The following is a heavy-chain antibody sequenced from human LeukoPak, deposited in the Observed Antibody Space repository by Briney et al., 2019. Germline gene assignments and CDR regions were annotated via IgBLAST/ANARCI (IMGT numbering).Heavy chain of an antibody. CDR1: GGTFSSYA. D-gene: IGHD3-3*01. Sequence: SVKVSCKASGGTFSSYAISWVRRAPGQGLEWMGRIIPIFGTANYAQKFQGRVTITTDESTSTAYMELSSLRSEDTAVYYCARDGITIFGVVKDPFDYWGQGTLVTVSS. CDR2: IIPIFGTA. J-gene: IGHJ4*02. CDR3: ARDGITIFGVVKDPFDY. V-gene: IGHV1-69*05.